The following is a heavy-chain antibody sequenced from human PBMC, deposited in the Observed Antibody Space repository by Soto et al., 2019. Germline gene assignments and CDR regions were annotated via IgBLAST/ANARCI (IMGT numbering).Heavy chain of an antibody. J-gene: IGHJ4*02. V-gene: IGHV3-23*01. D-gene: IGHD2-21*02. CDR2: ISGSGGTT. CDR1: GFTFSNYA. Sequence: EVQLLESGGGLVQSGGSLRLSCAASGFTFSNYAMSWVRQAPGKGLEWVSGISGSGGTTHYADSVKGRFTISRDNSKNTLSLQMNSLRAEDTAMYYCARDQGGVVTAIRFDYWGQGTLVTVSS. CDR3: ARDQGGVVTAIRFDY.